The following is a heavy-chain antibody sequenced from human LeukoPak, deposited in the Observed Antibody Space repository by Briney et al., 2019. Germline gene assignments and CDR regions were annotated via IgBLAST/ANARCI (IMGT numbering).Heavy chain of an antibody. V-gene: IGHV4-59*05. D-gene: IGHD3-10*01. CDR3: ARRTGGPGSYWPPDI. Sequence: SETLSLTCTVSGGSISSYYWSWIRQSPGKGLEWIGSIDYSGATFYNPSLKSRVTTSVDTSKNQFSVHLNSVTAADTAVYYCARRTGGPGSYWPPDIWGQGTMVTVSS. J-gene: IGHJ3*02. CDR2: IDYSGAT. CDR1: GGSISSYY.